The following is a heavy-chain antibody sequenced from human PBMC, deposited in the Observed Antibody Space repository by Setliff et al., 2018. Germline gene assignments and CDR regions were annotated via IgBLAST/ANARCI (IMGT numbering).Heavy chain of an antibody. CDR1: GGSFSGYY. Sequence: SETLSLTCAVYGGSFSGYYWSWIRQPPGEGLEWIGEINHSGSTNYNPSLKSRVTISVDTSKNQFSLKLSSVTAADTAVYYCARGMTIFGAVSDYFEYWGQGTLVTVSS. CDR2: INHSGST. J-gene: IGHJ4*02. CDR3: ARGMTIFGAVSDYFEY. D-gene: IGHD3-3*01. V-gene: IGHV4-34*01.